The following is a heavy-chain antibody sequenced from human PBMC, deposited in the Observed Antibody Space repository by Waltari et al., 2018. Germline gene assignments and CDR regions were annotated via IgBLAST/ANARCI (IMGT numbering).Heavy chain of an antibody. Sequence: QVQLQESGPGLVKPSETLSLTCTVSGGSVSSGSYYWSWIRQPPGKGLEWIGYIYYSGSTNYNPSLKSRVTISVDTSKNQFSLKLSSVTAADTAVYYCARAQYCTNGECYDSWYFDLWGRGTLVTVSS. V-gene: IGHV4-61*01. CDR2: IYYSGST. J-gene: IGHJ2*01. CDR1: GGSVSSGSYY. CDR3: ARAQYCTNGECYDSWYFDL. D-gene: IGHD2-8*01.